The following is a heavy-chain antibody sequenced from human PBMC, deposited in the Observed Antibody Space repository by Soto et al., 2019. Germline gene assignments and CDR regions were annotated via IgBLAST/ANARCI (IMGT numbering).Heavy chain of an antibody. CDR3: ARCTVDPVVWSGWCHWFDP. J-gene: IGHJ5*02. CDR1: GFTFSSSA. D-gene: IGHD3-3*01. CDR2: VSGSGGTT. Sequence: GGSLRLSCAASGFTFSSSAMSWVRQAPGKGLEWVSAVSGSGGTTYYADSVRGRFTISRDNSKNTLYLQMNSLRAEDTAIYFCARCTVDPVVWSGWCHWFDPWGQGTLVTVSS. V-gene: IGHV3-23*01.